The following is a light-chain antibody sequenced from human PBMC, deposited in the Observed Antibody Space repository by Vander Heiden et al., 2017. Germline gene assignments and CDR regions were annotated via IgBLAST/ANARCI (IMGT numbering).Light chain of an antibody. J-gene: IGKJ2*01. CDR3: HGDGSSGQT. CDR2: GAS. CDR1: QSVSSSY. V-gene: IGKV3-20*01. Sequence: EIVLTQSPGTLSLSPGERATLSCRASQSVSSSYLAWYQQKPCQAPRLLIYGASSSATGIPDRFRGSGSGTDFTLTIIRLEPEDFAVYYCHGDGSSGQTFGQGTKLEIK.